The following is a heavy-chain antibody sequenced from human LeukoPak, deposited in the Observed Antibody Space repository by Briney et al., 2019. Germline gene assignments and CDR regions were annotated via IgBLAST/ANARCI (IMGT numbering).Heavy chain of an antibody. CDR1: GGSISSSNW. CDR3: ARHRVRGPGAYYYYMDV. J-gene: IGHJ6*03. Sequence: PSGTLSLTCAVSGGSISSSNWWSWVRQPPGKGLEWIGEIYHSGSTNYNPSLKSRVTISVDTSKNQFSLKLSSVTAADTAVYYCARHRVRGPGAYYYYMDVWGKGTTVTISS. V-gene: IGHV4-4*02. D-gene: IGHD3-10*01. CDR2: IYHSGST.